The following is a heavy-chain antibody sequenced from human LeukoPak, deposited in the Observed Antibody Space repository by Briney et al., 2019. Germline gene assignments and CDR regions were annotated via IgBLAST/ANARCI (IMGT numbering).Heavy chain of an antibody. CDR2: ISSSLNM. CDR1: GFTFCGYT. J-gene: IGHJ3*02. CDR3: ARDAGIVAFDI. Sequence: PGGSLRLSCVASGFTFCGYTINWVRLAPGKGLEWVSSISSSLNMYFAESVKGRFTISRDSARNSVFLQLNSLRVEDTAVYYCARDAGIVAFDIWGQGTVVTVSS. D-gene: IGHD2-15*01. V-gene: IGHV3-21*01.